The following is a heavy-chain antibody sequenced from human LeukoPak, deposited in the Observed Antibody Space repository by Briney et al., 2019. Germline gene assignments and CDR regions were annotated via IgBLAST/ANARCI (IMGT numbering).Heavy chain of an antibody. CDR2: MNPNSGNT. CDR3: ARSGRDGSGYYLRYFDY. J-gene: IGHJ4*02. V-gene: IGHV1-8*03. Sequence: ASVKVSCKASGYTFTSYDINWVRQAAGQGLEWMGWMNPNSGNTGYAQKFQGRVTITRNTSISTAYMELSSLRSEDTAVYYCARSGRDGSGYYLRYFDYWGQGSLVIVSS. CDR1: GYTFTSYD. D-gene: IGHD3-22*01.